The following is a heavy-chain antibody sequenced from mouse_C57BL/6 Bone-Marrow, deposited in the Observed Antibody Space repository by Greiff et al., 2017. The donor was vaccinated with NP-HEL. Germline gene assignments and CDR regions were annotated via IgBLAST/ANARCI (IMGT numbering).Heavy chain of an antibody. CDR2: IGPSDSYT. D-gene: IGHD2-2*01. CDR3: ARVGYGYDGWFAY. J-gene: IGHJ3*01. Sequence: QVQLQQPGAELVMPGASVKLSCKASGYTFTSYWMHWVKQRPGQGLEWIGEIGPSDSYTNYNQKFKGKSTLTVDKSSSTAYMQLSSLTSEDSAVYYCARVGYGYDGWFAYWGQGTLVTVSA. V-gene: IGHV1-69*01. CDR1: GYTFTSYW.